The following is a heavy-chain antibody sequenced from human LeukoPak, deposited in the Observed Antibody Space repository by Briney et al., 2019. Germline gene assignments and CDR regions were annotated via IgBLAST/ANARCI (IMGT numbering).Heavy chain of an antibody. J-gene: IGHJ6*02. CDR1: GFTVSNYW. Sequence: PGGSLRLACAASGFTVSNYWMTWIRQTPEKGLEWVASIKNDETEVHYVDSVKGRFTISRDNAKNSLYLQMNSLRAEDTAVYYCARSWLIVGATPPTDVWGQGTTVSVSS. V-gene: IGHV3-7*01. CDR3: ARSWLIVGATPPTDV. D-gene: IGHD1-26*01. CDR2: IKNDETEV.